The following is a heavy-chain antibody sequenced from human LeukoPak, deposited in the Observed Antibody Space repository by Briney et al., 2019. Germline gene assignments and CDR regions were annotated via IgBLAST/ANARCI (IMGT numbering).Heavy chain of an antibody. CDR2: VYYSGDT. V-gene: IGHV4-59*08. J-gene: IGHJ4*02. D-gene: IGHD2-15*01. CDR1: GDSVSGVY. Sequence: SETLSLTCTVSGDSVSGVYWSWIRQPPGKGLEWIGYVYYSGDTNYNPSLESRVTMSLDTSKNQVSLRLGSVTAADTAVYYCARHPFATPFDYWGRGTLLTVSS. CDR3: ARHPFATPFDY.